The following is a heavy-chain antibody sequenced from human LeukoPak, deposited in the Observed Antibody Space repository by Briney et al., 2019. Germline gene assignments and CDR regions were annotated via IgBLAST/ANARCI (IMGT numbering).Heavy chain of an antibody. CDR2: INPNSGGT. J-gene: IGHJ4*02. CDR1: GYTFTGYY. V-gene: IGHV1-2*02. CDR3: AREASLSSSSWYSVRLGY. D-gene: IGHD6-13*01. Sequence: ASVKVSCKASGYTFTGYYMHWVRQAPGQGLEWMGWINPNSGGTNYAQKFQGRVTMTRDTSISTAYMELSRLRSDDTAVYYCAREASLSSSSWYSVRLGYWGQGTLVTVSS.